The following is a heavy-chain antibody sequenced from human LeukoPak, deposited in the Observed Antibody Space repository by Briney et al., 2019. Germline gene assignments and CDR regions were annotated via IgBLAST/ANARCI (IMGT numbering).Heavy chain of an antibody. V-gene: IGHV3-7*01. CDR2: IKQDGSEK. Sequence: PGGSLRLSCAASGFTFSSYWMSWVRQAPGKGLERVANIKQDGSEKYYVDSVKGRFTISRDNAKNSLYLQMNSLRAEDTAVYYCARERSGYCTNGVCYNWFDPWGQGTLVTVSS. J-gene: IGHJ5*02. CDR1: GFTFSSYW. D-gene: IGHD2-8*01. CDR3: ARERSGYCTNGVCYNWFDP.